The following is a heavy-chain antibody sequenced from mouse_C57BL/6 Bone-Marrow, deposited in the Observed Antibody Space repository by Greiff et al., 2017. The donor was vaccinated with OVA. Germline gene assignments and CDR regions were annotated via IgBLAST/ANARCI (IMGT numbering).Heavy chain of an antibody. V-gene: IGHV1-75*01. CDR1: GYTFTDYY. J-gene: IGHJ4*01. CDR2: IFPGSGST. D-gene: IGHD2-3*01. CDR3: AREARGYFIFLLAMDY. Sequence: QVQLKQSGPELVKPGASVKISCKASGYTFTDYYINWVKQRPGQGLEWIGWIFPGSGSTYYNEKFKGKATLTVDKSSSTAYMLLSSLTSEDSAVYFCAREARGYFIFLLAMDYWGQGTSVTVSS.